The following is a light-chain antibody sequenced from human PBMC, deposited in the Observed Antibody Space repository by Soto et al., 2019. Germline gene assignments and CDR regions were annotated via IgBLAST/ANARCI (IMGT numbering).Light chain of an antibody. J-gene: IGLJ1*01. CDR3: SSYTGSSYV. V-gene: IGLV2-11*01. CDR1: SSDVGDYNS. Sequence: QSVLTQPRSVSGSPGQSVTVSCIGTSSDVGDYNSVSWYQQHPGKAPKLMIYDVSKRPSGVPDRFSGSKSGNTASLTISGLQAEDEANYYCSSYTGSSYVFGTGTKVTVL. CDR2: DVS.